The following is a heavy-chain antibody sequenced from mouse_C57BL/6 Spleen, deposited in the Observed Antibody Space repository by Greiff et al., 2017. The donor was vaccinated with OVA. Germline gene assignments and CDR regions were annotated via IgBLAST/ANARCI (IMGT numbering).Heavy chain of an antibody. CDR2: IHPNSGST. CDR3: ARGSSNHYYAMDY. CDR1: GYTFTSYW. V-gene: IGHV1-64*01. Sequence: VQLQQSGAELVKPGASVKLSCKASGYTFTSYWMHWVKQRPGQGLEWIGMIHPNSGSTNYNEKFKSKATLTVDKSSSTAYMQLSSLTSEDSAVYYCARGSSNHYYAMDYWGQGTSVTVSS. D-gene: IGHD1-1*01. J-gene: IGHJ4*01.